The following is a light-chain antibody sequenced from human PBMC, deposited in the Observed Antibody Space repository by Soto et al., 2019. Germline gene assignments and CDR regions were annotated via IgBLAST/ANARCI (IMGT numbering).Light chain of an antibody. CDR2: GTS. J-gene: IGKJ4*01. CDR1: QSVSTN. Sequence: ETVMTQSPATLSVSPGERATLSCRASQSVSTNLAWYQQKPGQAPRLLIYGTSTRATGIPARFSGSGSGTEFTLTISSLQSEDFSVYYCQQYNNWPLTFGGGTKLDMK. CDR3: QQYNNWPLT. V-gene: IGKV3-15*01.